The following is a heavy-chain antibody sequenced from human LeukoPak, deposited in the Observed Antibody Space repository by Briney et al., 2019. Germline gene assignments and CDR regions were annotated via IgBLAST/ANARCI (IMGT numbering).Heavy chain of an antibody. V-gene: IGHV1-18*04. CDR2: ISAYNGNT. J-gene: IGHJ4*02. CDR1: GYTFTGYY. Sequence: ASVKVSCKASGYTFTGYYMHWVRQAPGQGLEWMGWISAYNGNTNYAQKLQGRVTMTTDTSTSTAYMELRSLRSDDTAVYYCARALRHLIAVAGINFDYWGQGTLVTVSS. D-gene: IGHD6-19*01. CDR3: ARALRHLIAVAGINFDY.